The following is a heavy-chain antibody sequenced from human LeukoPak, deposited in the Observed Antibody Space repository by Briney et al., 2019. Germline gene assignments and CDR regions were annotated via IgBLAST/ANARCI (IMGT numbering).Heavy chain of an antibody. V-gene: IGHV3-23*01. CDR3: AKDRVLLP. CDR1: GFDFSDYS. Sequence: GGSLRLSCAASGFDFSDYSMSWVRQAPGQGLEWVSTIYPGGENTYYADSVKGRFSISRDNSHNMLYLQMNSLRGEDSAVYYCAKDRVLLPGGQGTSVTVSS. J-gene: IGHJ5*02. D-gene: IGHD2-15*01. CDR2: IYPGGENT.